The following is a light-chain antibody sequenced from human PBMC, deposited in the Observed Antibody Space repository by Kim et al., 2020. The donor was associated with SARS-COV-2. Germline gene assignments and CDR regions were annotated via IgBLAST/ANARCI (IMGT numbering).Light chain of an antibody. CDR1: QGIRND. CDR2: AAS. CDR3: LQDYKYPRT. Sequence: SSVGDRVTITCRASQGIRNDLAWYQQKPGKAPRLLIYAASRLQSGVPSRFSGSGSGTDFTLTISSLQPEDFATYYCLQDYKYPRTFGQGTKVDIK. J-gene: IGKJ1*01. V-gene: IGKV1-6*01.